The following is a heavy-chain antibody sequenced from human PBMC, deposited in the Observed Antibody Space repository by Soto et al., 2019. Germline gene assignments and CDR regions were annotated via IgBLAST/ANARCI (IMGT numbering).Heavy chain of an antibody. D-gene: IGHD4-17*01. CDR1: GYTFTGYY. J-gene: IGHJ5*02. Sequence: GASVKVSCKASGYTFTGYYMHWVRQAPGQGLEWMGWINPNSGGTNYAQKFQGRVTMTRDTSISTAYMELSRLRSDDTAVYYCARERDGLEVEGDYRYKFDPWGQGTLVTAPQ. V-gene: IGHV1-2*02. CDR3: ARERDGLEVEGDYRYKFDP. CDR2: INPNSGGT.